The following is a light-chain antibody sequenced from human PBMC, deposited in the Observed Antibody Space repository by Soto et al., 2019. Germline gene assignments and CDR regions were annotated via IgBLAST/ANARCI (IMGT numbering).Light chain of an antibody. Sequence: EIVMTQSPATLSVSPGERATLFCRASQNINNNLAWFQQNPGQAPRLLIYGASTRATGIPAKFSGSGFGTEFTLTISSLLSEDFAVYYCQQYNDWPWTFGQGTKVEIK. V-gene: IGKV3-15*01. CDR3: QQYNDWPWT. J-gene: IGKJ1*01. CDR2: GAS. CDR1: QNINNN.